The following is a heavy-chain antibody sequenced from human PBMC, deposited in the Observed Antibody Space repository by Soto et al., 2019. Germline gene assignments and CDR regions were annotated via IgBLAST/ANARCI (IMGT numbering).Heavy chain of an antibody. CDR1: GFTFRGNW. V-gene: IGHV3-7*03. J-gene: IGHJ4*02. CDR2: IKQDGSEK. CDR3: ATSGGGWLQPPV. D-gene: IGHD5-12*01. Sequence: AGGSLRLSCAASGFTFRGNWMSWVRQAPGKGLEWVANIKQDGSEKYYVDSVKGRFTISRDNAKNSLYLQMNSLRAEDTAVYYCATSGGGWLQPPVWGQGTLVTVSS.